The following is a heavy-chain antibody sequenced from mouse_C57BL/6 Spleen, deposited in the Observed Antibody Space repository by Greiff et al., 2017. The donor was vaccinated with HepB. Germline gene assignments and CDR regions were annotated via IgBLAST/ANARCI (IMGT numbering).Heavy chain of an antibody. V-gene: IGHV1-15*01. CDR3: TRGDRYFDV. CDR1: GYTFTDYE. J-gene: IGHJ1*03. CDR2: IDPETGGT. D-gene: IGHD3-3*01. Sequence: QVQLKESGAELVRPGASVTLSCKASGYTFTDYEMHWVKQTPVHGLEWIGAIDPETGGTAYNQKFKGKAILTADKSSSTAYMELRSLTSEDSAVYYCTRGDRYFDVWGTGTTVTVSS.